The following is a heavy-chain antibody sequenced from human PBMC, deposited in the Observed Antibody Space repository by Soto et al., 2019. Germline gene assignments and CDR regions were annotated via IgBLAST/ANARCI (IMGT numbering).Heavy chain of an antibody. CDR3: ARATRTWFDP. CDR1: GDSVSSNSAT. V-gene: IGHV6-1*01. CDR2: TYYRSKWYN. D-gene: IGHD4-17*01. Sequence: PSQTLSLTCAISGDSVSSNSATWNLTMQSPSRGLEWLGRTYYRSKWYNEYAVSVKSRITINPDTSKNQFSLQLNSVTPEDTAVYYCARATRTWFDPWGQGTLVTVSS. J-gene: IGHJ5*02.